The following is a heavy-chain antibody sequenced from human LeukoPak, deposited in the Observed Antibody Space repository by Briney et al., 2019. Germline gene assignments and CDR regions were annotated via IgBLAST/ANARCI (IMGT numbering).Heavy chain of an antibody. V-gene: IGHV3-23*01. Sequence: GGSLRLSCVVSRLTFSSYSMSWVRQAPGKGLEWVSGISASGGDTWYSDSVKGRFTISRDNSKNTLFLQMNSLRVEDTAIYYCAKDAAGPEYWGQGTLVTVSS. CDR3: AKDAAGPEY. D-gene: IGHD6-13*01. CDR1: RLTFSSYS. CDR2: ISASGGDT. J-gene: IGHJ4*02.